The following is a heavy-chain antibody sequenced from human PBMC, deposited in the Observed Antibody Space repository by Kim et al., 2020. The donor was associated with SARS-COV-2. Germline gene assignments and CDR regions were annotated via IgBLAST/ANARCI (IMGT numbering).Heavy chain of an antibody. CDR3: ARERGRSWLDP. J-gene: IGHJ5*02. CDR2: IKSDGSTT. V-gene: IGHV3-74*01. CDR1: EFTFSSFW. D-gene: IGHD3-10*01. Sequence: GGSLRLSCAASEFTFSSFWMNWVRQVPGKGLVWVSRIKSDGSTTYYADSVKGRFTISRDTAKKTLYLQMDILRADATAVFYCARERGRSWLDPWGRGTLV.